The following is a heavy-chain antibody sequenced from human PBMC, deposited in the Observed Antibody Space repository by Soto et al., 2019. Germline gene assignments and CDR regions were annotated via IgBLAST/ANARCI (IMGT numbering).Heavy chain of an antibody. D-gene: IGHD3-9*01. CDR1: GGSISSGDYY. J-gene: IGHJ4*02. Sequence: LSLTCTVSGGSISSGDYYWSWIRQPPGKGLEWIGYIYYSGSTYYNPSLKSRVTISVDTSKNQFSLKLSSVTAADTAVYYSARGLELRYFDWLLDYWGQGTLVTVSS. CDR3: ARGLELRYFDWLLDY. CDR2: IYYSGST. V-gene: IGHV4-30-4*01.